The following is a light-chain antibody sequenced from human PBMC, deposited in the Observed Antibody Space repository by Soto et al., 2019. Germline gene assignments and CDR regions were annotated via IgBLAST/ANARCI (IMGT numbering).Light chain of an antibody. J-gene: IGLJ3*02. Sequence: QSALTQPASVSGSPGQSITISCTGTSSDVGGYNYVSWYQQHPGKAPKLMIYEVSNRPSGVSNRFSGSKSGNTASLTISGLQAEDEADYYCSSYISSGTRVFGGGTKLTVL. CDR3: SSYISSGTRV. CDR1: SSDVGGYNY. CDR2: EVS. V-gene: IGLV2-14*01.